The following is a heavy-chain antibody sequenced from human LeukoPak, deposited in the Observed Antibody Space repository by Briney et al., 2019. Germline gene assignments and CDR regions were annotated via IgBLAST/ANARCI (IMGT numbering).Heavy chain of an antibody. V-gene: IGHV3-66*02. CDR1: GFTVSSNY. Sequence: GGSLRLSCAASGFTVSSNYMSWIRQAPGKGLEWVSIFYSGGYTYYADSVKGRFTISRDNSKNTLYLQMNSLRAEDTAVYYCARREYYYYYYMDVWGRGTTVTVSS. J-gene: IGHJ6*03. CDR3: ARREYYYYYYMDV. CDR2: FYSGGYT. D-gene: IGHD1-26*01.